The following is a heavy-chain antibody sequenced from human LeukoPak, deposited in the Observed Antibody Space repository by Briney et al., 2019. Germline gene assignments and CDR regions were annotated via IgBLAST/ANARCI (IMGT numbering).Heavy chain of an antibody. V-gene: IGHV1-69*13. CDR3: ARTYYYDSSGIPPI. Sequence: ASVKVSCKASGYIFTGYYIHWVRQAPGQGLEWMGGIIPIFGTANYAQKFQGRVTITADESTSTAYMELSSLRSEDTAVYYCARTYYYDSSGIPPIWGQGTMVTVSS. CDR1: GYIFTGYY. J-gene: IGHJ3*02. D-gene: IGHD3-22*01. CDR2: IIPIFGTA.